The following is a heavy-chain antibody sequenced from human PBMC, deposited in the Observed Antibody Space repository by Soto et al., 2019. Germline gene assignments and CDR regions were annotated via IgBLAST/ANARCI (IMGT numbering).Heavy chain of an antibody. CDR2: INHSGST. V-gene: IGHV4-34*01. J-gene: IGHJ4*02. Sequence: SETLSLTCAVYGGSFSGYYWSWIRQPPGKGLEWIGEINHSGSTNYNPSLKSRVTISVDTSKNQFSLKLSSVTAADTAVYYCARASAYTATDFDYWGQGTLVTVSS. D-gene: IGHD2-15*01. CDR3: ARASAYTATDFDY. CDR1: GGSFSGYY.